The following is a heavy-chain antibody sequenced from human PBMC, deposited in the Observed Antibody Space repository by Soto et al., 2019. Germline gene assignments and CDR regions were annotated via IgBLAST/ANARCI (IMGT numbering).Heavy chain of an antibody. CDR2: ISYDGSNK. Sequence: QVQLVESGGGVVQPGRSLRLSCAASGFTFSSYGMHWVRQAPGKGLEWVAVISYDGSNKYYADSVKGRFTISRDNSKNTLYLQMNSLRAEDTAVYYCATGSYYDILTGYYNPTVDYWGQGTLVTVSS. V-gene: IGHV3-30*03. J-gene: IGHJ4*02. CDR3: ATGSYYDILTGYYNPTVDY. D-gene: IGHD3-9*01. CDR1: GFTFSSYG.